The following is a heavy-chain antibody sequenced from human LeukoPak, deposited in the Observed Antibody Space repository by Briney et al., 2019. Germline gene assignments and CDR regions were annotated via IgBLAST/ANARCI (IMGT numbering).Heavy chain of an antibody. J-gene: IGHJ4*02. CDR2: IYSGGST. CDR3: ARRTGTYFDY. CDR1: GFTVSSNY. V-gene: IGHV3-53*01. D-gene: IGHD1-1*01. Sequence: QAGGSLRLSCAASGFTVSSNYMSWVRQAPGKGLEWVSVIYSGGSTYYADSVKGRFTISRDNSKSTLYLQMNSLRAEDTAVYYCARRTGTYFDYWGQGTLVTVSS.